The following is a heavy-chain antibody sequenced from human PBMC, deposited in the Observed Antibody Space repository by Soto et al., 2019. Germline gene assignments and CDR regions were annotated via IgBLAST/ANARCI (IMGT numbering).Heavy chain of an antibody. CDR1: GFAFSNCA. J-gene: IGHJ4*02. Sequence: EVQLLESGGDLVQPGGSLRLSCAASGFAFSNCAMSWIRQAPGKGLEWVSTIKTSGDTTFYADPVKGRFTTSRDDSKNTLYLQMNSLRAEDKATYYCTKDVTGDIGADFWGQGTPVTVSS. CDR2: IKTSGDTT. D-gene: IGHD2-21*02. CDR3: TKDVTGDIGADF. V-gene: IGHV3-23*05.